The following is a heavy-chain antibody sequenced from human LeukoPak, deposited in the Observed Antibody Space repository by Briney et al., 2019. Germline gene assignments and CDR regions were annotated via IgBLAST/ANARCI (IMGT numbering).Heavy chain of an antibody. CDR3: ARASSTLDY. CDR1: GYTFTGYY. CDR2: MNPNSGNT. Sequence: GASVKVSCKASGYTFTGYYMHWVRQAPGQELEWMGWMNPNSGNTGYAQKFQGRVTMTRNTSISTAYMELSSLRSEDTAVYYCARASSTLDYWGQGTLVTVSS. J-gene: IGHJ4*02. V-gene: IGHV1-8*02. D-gene: IGHD2-2*01.